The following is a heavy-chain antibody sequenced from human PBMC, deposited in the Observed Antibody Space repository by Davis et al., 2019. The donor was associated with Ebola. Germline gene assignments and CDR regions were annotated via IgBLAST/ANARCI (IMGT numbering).Heavy chain of an antibody. CDR3: AIIAVAGTWYFDL. CDR1: GFTFSSYG. D-gene: IGHD6-19*01. CDR2: IWYDGSNK. J-gene: IGHJ2*01. Sequence: GGSLRLSCAASGFTFSSYGMHWVRQAPGKGLEWVAVIWYDGSNKYYADSVKGRFTISRDNSKNTLYLQMNSLRAEDTAVYYCAIIAVAGTWYFDLWGRGTLVTVSS. V-gene: IGHV3-30*02.